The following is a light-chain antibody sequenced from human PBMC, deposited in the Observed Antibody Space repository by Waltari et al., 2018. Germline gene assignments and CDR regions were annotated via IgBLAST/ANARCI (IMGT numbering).Light chain of an antibody. V-gene: IGKV3-11*01. CDR3: QQRSNWPPIT. Sequence: EIVLTQSPVTLSLAPGERATLPCWASQSVGSSLAWYQQKPGQAPRLLRYDASNRATGVPARFNGSGSGTDFTLTIISLQSEDSAVYYCQQRSNWPPITFGQGTRLEIK. CDR2: DAS. CDR1: QSVGSS. J-gene: IGKJ5*01.